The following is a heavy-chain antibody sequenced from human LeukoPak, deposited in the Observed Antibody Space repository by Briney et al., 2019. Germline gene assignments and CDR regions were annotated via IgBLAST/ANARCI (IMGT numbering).Heavy chain of an antibody. CDR1: GFTVSSNY. J-gene: IGHJ4*02. D-gene: IGHD3/OR15-3a*01. Sequence: PGGSLRLSCVLSGFTVSSNYMSWVRQAPGKGLEWLSVLYSGGNTYYADSVKGRFTISRGNSENTLYLQMNSLRPEDTAVYYCARGLDSSVVYFDYWGQGTLVTVSS. V-gene: IGHV3-66*02. CDR3: ARGLDSSVVYFDY. CDR2: LYSGGNT.